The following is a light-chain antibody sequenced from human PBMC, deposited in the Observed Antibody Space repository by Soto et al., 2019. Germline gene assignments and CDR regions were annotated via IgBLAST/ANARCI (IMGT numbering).Light chain of an antibody. CDR1: QSVSSSY. CDR3: PQYGSSPGT. CDR2: GAS. Sequence: EIVLTQSPGTLSLSPGERATLSCRASQSVSSSYLAWYQQKPGQAPRLLIYGASSRATGIPDRSSGSGSGTDFPLTISGLEPEDFAVYYCPQYGSSPGTFGQGTKVEIK. J-gene: IGKJ1*01. V-gene: IGKV3-20*01.